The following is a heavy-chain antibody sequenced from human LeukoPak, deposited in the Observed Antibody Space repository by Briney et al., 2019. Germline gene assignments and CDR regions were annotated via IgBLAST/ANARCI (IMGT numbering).Heavy chain of an antibody. J-gene: IGHJ4*02. CDR3: AMYSSAWYAVY. V-gene: IGHV3-66*01. D-gene: IGHD6-19*01. CDR1: GFTVSSKY. Sequence: GGSLRLSCAASGFTVSSKYMGWVRHAPGKVLEWVSFIHPGGTIYYADSVKGTFTISRDNSKNTLYLEMNTLRVEDTAVYYCAMYSSAWYAVYWGQGTLVTVSS. CDR2: IHPGGTI.